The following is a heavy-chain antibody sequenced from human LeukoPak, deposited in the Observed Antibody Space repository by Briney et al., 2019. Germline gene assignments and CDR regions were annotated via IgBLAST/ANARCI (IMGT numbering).Heavy chain of an antibody. D-gene: IGHD3-22*01. J-gene: IGHJ6*02. CDR2: ISHDGSNN. CDR3: AKATYYYDNSGYYSYYYGMDV. V-gene: IGHV3-30-3*01. Sequence: GGSLRLSCAASGFTFSSYAMHWVRQAPGKGLEWVAAISHDGSNNYYADSVKGRFTISRDNSKNTLYLQMNSLRAEDTAVYYCAKATYYYDNSGYYSYYYGMDVWGQGTTVTVSS. CDR1: GFTFSSYA.